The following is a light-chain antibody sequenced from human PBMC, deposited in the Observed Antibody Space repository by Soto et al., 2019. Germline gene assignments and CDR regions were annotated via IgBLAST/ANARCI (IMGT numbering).Light chain of an antibody. Sequence: QSVLTQPASVSGSPGQSITISCTGTSSDFGTYNYVSWYQLHPGKAPKLTVYEVSNRPSGVSNRFSGFKSGNTASLTISGLQAEDEADYYCSSYTSSSTYVFGTGTKLTVL. CDR2: EVS. V-gene: IGLV2-14*01. CDR1: SSDFGTYNY. J-gene: IGLJ1*01. CDR3: SSYTSSSTYV.